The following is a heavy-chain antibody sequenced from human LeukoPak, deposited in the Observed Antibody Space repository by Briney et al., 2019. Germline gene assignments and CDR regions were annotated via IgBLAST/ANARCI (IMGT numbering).Heavy chain of an antibody. CDR3: ASGYDLDY. V-gene: IGHV3-30*04. Sequence: GGSLRLSCAASGFTFSIHWVRQAPGKGLERVAFISYDGSNKYYADSVKGRFTISRDNSKNTLYLQMNSLRAEDTALYYCASGYDLDYWGQGTLVTVSS. CDR2: ISYDGSNK. CDR1: GFTFS. J-gene: IGHJ4*02. D-gene: IGHD5-12*01.